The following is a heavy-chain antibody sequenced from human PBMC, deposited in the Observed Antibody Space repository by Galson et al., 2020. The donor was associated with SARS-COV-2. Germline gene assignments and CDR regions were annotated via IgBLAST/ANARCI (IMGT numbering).Heavy chain of an antibody. Sequence: SGPTLVKPTQTLTLTCTFSGFSLSTSGMCVSWIRQPPGKALEWLALIDWDDDKYYSTSLKTRLTISKDTSKNQVVLTMTNMDPVDTATYYCARISYDILTGYYYGMDVWGKGTTVTVSS. CDR3: ARISYDILTGYYYGMDV. CDR1: GFSLSTSGMC. D-gene: IGHD3-9*01. J-gene: IGHJ6*04. V-gene: IGHV2-70*01. CDR2: IDWDDDK.